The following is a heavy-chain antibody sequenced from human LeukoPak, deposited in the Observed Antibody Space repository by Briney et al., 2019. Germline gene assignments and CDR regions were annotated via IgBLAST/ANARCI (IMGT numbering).Heavy chain of an antibody. CDR3: ARDPNGYSGYESDY. CDR1: GFTFSSYA. D-gene: IGHD5-12*01. V-gene: IGHV3-30*04. Sequence: PGGSLRLSCAASGFTFSSYAMHWVRQAPGKGLEWVAVISYDGSNKYYADSVKGRFTISRDNSKSTLYLQMNSLRAEDTAVYYCARDPNGYSGYESDYWGQGTLVTVSS. J-gene: IGHJ4*02. CDR2: ISYDGSNK.